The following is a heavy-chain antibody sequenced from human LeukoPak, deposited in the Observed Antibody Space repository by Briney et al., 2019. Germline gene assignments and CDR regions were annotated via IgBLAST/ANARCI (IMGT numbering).Heavy chain of an antibody. CDR1: GFAFSGSA. V-gene: IGHV3-73*01. J-gene: IGHJ4*02. D-gene: IGHD3-22*01. CDR3: TRHSMDYYDSSGYN. CDR2: IRSKANVYAT. Sequence: RGSLRLSCAASGFAFSGSAMHWVRQASGKGLEWVGRIRSKANVYATAYAASVKGRFTISRDDSKNPAYLQMNRLKTEDTAVYYCTRHSMDYYDSSGYNWGQGTLVTVSS.